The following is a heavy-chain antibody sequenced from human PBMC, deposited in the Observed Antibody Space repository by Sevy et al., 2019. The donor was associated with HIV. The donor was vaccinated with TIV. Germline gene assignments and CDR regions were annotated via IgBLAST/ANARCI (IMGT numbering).Heavy chain of an antibody. V-gene: IGHV3-30-3*01. CDR3: AANYYDSSGYYYADAFDI. CDR2: ISYDGSNK. Sequence: GGSLRLSCAASGFTFSSYAMHWVRQAPGKGLEWVAVISYDGSNKYYADSVKGRFTISRDNSKNTLYLQMNSLRAEDTAVYYCAANYYDSSGYYYADAFDIWGQGTMVTDSS. CDR1: GFTFSSYA. D-gene: IGHD3-22*01. J-gene: IGHJ3*02.